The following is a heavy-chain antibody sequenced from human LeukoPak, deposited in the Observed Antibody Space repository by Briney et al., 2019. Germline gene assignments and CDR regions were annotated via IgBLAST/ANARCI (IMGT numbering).Heavy chain of an antibody. D-gene: IGHD6-19*01. Sequence: PSETLSLTCAVYGGSFSGYYWGWIRQPPGKGLEWIGSIYHSGSTYYNPSLKSRVTISVDTSKNQFSLKLSSVTAADTAVYYCARPFIAVAGIDAFDIWGQGTMVTVSS. V-gene: IGHV4-38-2*01. CDR2: IYHSGST. CDR3: ARPFIAVAGIDAFDI. J-gene: IGHJ3*02. CDR1: GGSFSGYY.